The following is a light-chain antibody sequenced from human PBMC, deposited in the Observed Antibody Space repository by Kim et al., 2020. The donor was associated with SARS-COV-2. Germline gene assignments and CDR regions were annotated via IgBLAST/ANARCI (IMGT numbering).Light chain of an antibody. CDR2: KAS. CDR3: EQYNIYPLT. V-gene: IGKV1-5*03. CDR1: QSISSW. J-gene: IGKJ4*01. Sequence: AAVGDRDTITCRASQSISSWISWYQQKPEKAPNRLIYKASSLYNGVPSRFSGSVSGTEFTLTISTLEPDNFATFYCEQYNIYPLTLGGGTKMDIK.